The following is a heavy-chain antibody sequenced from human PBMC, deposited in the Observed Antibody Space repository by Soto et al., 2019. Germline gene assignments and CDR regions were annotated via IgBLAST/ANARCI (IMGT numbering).Heavy chain of an antibody. J-gene: IGHJ5*02. CDR1: GGSISSGGYY. Sequence: QVQLQESGPGLVKPSQTLSLTCTVSGGSISSGGYYWNWIRQHPGKGLEWIGYIYYIGSTYYNPSRKSRVTISVDTSKNHFSLKLCSVTASDTAVYHCARSDFPWGQGTLVTVSS. D-gene: IGHD2-21*01. CDR3: ARSDFP. CDR2: IYYIGST. V-gene: IGHV4-31*03.